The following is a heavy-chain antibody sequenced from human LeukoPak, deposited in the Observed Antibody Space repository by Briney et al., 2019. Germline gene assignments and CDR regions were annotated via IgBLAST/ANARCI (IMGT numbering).Heavy chain of an antibody. CDR3: ARDLWVYDSSGPSGDAFDI. CDR2: INPSGGST. CDR1: GYTFTSYY. Sequence: ASVKVSCKASGYTFTSYYMHWVRQAPGQGLEWMGIINPSGGSTSYAQKFQGRVTMTRDTSTSTVYMELSSLRSEDTAVYYCARDLWVYDSSGPSGDAFDIWGQGTMVTVSS. J-gene: IGHJ3*02. D-gene: IGHD3-22*01. V-gene: IGHV1-46*01.